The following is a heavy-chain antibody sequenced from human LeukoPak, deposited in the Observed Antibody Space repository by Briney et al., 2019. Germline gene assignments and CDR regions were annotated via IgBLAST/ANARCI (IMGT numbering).Heavy chain of an antibody. CDR1: GYTFTGYY. J-gene: IGHJ4*02. D-gene: IGHD2-2*01. V-gene: IGHV1-2*02. CDR3: ARWDIVVVPAAGLDY. Sequence: GASVKVSCKASGYTFTGYYMHWVRQAPGQGLEWMGWINPNSGGTNYAQKFQGRVTMTRDTSISTAYMELSRLRSDDTAVYYCARWDIVVVPAAGLDYWGQGTLVTVSS. CDR2: INPNSGGT.